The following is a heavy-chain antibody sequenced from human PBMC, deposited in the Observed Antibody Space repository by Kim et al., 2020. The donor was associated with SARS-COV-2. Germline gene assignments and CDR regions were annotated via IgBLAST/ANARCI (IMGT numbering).Heavy chain of an antibody. J-gene: IGHJ6*02. Sequence: SETLSLTCTVSGGSISSYYWSWIRQPAGKGLEWIGRIYTSGSTNYNPSLKSRVTMSVDTSKNQFSLKLSSVTAADTAVYYCARDLAAGSGSSYYYYGMDVWGQGTTVTVSS. V-gene: IGHV4-4*07. D-gene: IGHD3-10*01. CDR3: ARDLAAGSGSSYYYYGMDV. CDR2: IYTSGST. CDR1: GGSISSYY.